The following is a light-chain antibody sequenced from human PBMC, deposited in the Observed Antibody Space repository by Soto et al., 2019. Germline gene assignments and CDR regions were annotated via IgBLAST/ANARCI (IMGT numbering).Light chain of an antibody. CDR2: DAS. Sequence: EILITQSPATLSLSPGERATLTCRASQSVSSHFAWYPQKPGQSPRLLIYDASNRATGIPARCSGSGSGTDFTITISSLEPEDSAFCFYQQRSHWPTFGQGTQVDIK. CDR1: QSVSSH. V-gene: IGKV3-11*01. J-gene: IGKJ1*01. CDR3: QQRSHWPT.